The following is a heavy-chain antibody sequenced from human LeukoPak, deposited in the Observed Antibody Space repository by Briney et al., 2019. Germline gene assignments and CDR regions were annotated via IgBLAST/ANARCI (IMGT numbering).Heavy chain of an antibody. V-gene: IGHV3-23*01. J-gene: IGHJ4*02. Sequence: GGSLRLSCAASGFTFSSYAMTWVRQTPGKGLECVSAITSGGDTHYADSVKGRFTVSRDNSENTLYMQMNSLRAEVTAVYYCAKCAAGGGSCYGWNWGQGTLVTVSS. CDR3: AKCAAGGGSCYGWN. CDR1: GFTFSSYA. D-gene: IGHD2-15*01. CDR2: ITSGGDT.